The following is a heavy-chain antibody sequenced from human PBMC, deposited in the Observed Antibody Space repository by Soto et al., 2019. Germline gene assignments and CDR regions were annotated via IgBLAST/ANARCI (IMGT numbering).Heavy chain of an antibody. D-gene: IGHD3-22*01. CDR2: ISAYNGNT. J-gene: IGHJ4*02. CDR3: ARDGYYYDSSGLLYYFDY. V-gene: IGHV1-18*01. Sequence: GASVKVSCKASGYTFTSYGISWVRQAPGQGLEWMGWISAYNGNTNYAQKLQGRVTMTTDTSTSTAYMELRSLRSDDTAVYYCARDGYYYDSSGLLYYFDYWGQGTLVTVSS. CDR1: GYTFTSYG.